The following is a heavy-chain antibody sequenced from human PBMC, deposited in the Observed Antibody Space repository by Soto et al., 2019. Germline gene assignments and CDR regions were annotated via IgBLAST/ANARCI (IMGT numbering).Heavy chain of an antibody. CDR3: ARLEGLATISCYFDF. J-gene: IGHJ4*02. CDR2: IYYRGNA. Sequence: QLQLQESGPGLVKPSETLSLTCSVSDDSINSDKYYWGWIRQPPGKGLDWIGSIYYRGNAYYNPSDQTRVTISLDKSKSQFPLKLNSVPAADSAVYFCARLEGLATISCYFDFWGPGALVTVSS. D-gene: IGHD3-9*01. CDR1: DDSINSDKYY. V-gene: IGHV4-39*01.